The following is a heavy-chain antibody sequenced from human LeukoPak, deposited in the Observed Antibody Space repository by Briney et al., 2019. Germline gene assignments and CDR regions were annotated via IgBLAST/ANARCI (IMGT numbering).Heavy chain of an antibody. V-gene: IGHV3-21*01. Sequence: GGSLRLSCAASGFTFSSYSMHWVRQAPGKGLEWVSSIRNGGSYIYYADSVRARFTIPRDNAKNSLYLHRTSLRAEAPAFYYRARPGRVATAKPSSYSYMDVWGKPTTVTVSS. CDR2: IRNGGSYI. CDR1: GFTFSSYS. CDR3: ARPGRVATAKPSSYSYMDV. D-gene: IGHD5-12*01. J-gene: IGHJ6*03.